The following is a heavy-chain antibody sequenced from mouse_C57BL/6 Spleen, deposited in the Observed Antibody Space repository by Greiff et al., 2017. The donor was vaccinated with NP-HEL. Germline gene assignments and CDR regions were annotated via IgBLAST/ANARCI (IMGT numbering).Heavy chain of an antibody. CDR3: ARPLYDYDEGGFAY. Sequence: EVHLVESGGDLVKPGGSLKLSCAASGFTFSSYGMSWVRQTPDKRLEWVATISRGGSYTYYPDSVKGRFTISRDNAKNTLYLQMSSLKSEDTAMYYCARPLYDYDEGGFAYWGQGTLVTVSA. D-gene: IGHD2-4*01. CDR2: ISRGGSYT. J-gene: IGHJ3*01. V-gene: IGHV5-6*01. CDR1: GFTFSSYG.